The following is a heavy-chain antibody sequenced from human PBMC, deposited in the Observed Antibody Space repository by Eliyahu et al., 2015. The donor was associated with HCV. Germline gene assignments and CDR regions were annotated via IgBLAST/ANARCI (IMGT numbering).Heavy chain of an antibody. CDR1: GFXFSSYW. Sequence: EVQLVESGGGLVQPGGSLXLSCAAXGFXFSSYWMXWVRQAPGKGLEWVANIKQDGSEKYYVDSVKGRFTISRDNAKNSLYLQMNSLRAEDTAVYYCARLIVGATTFDYWGQGTLVTVSS. D-gene: IGHD1-26*01. V-gene: IGHV3-7*05. CDR2: IKQDGSEK. CDR3: ARLIVGATTFDY. J-gene: IGHJ4*02.